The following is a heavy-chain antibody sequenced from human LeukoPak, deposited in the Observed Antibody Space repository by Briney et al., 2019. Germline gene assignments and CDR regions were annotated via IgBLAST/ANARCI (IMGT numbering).Heavy chain of an antibody. CDR3: ARHWAHSGGGSYYFDY. D-gene: IGHD1-26*01. V-gene: IGHV4-39*01. CDR1: GGSISSTTYY. Sequence: PSETLSLTCSVSGGSISSTTYYWGWIRQPPGKGLVWIGRVYYSGSTSDNPSLKSRVTIFVDTSMNQFSLKLISVTAADTPVYYCARHWAHSGGGSYYFDYWGQGTLVTVSS. CDR2: VYYSGST. J-gene: IGHJ4*02.